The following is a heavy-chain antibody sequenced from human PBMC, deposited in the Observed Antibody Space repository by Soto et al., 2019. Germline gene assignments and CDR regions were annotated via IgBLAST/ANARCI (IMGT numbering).Heavy chain of an antibody. CDR1: GFTLSGYA. Sequence: EVQLAESGGGLAQPGGSLRLSCAASGFTLSGYAMDWVRQAPGQGLEYVSGVSSNGAGTYYADSGQGRFTISRDNSKNLVYLQVGSLTPEDTAVYYCARRARPVFYYIDVWGKGTPVTVS. CDR3: ARRARPVFYYIDV. D-gene: IGHD6-6*01. V-gene: IGHV3-64*07. CDR2: VSSNGAGT. J-gene: IGHJ6*03.